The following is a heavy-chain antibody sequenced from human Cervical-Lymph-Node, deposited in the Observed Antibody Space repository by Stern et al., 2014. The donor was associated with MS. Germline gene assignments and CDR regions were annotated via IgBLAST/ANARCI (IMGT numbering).Heavy chain of an antibody. V-gene: IGHV4-59*01. CDR1: GGSISSYY. Sequence: QVQLVESGPGLVKPSETLSLTCTVSGGSISSYYWSWIRQPPGKGLEWIGYIYYSGSTNYNPSLKSRVTISVDTSKNQFSLKLSSVTAADTAVYYCARDLDWGFDYWGQGTLVTVSS. CDR2: IYYSGST. D-gene: IGHD3-9*01. J-gene: IGHJ4*02. CDR3: ARDLDWGFDY.